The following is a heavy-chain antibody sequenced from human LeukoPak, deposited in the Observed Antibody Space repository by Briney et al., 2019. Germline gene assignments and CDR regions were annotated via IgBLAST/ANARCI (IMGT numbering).Heavy chain of an antibody. V-gene: IGHV4-39*01. CDR1: GAPITTSNHY. CDR2: IYYSGHT. Sequence: SETLSLTCTVSGAPITTSNHYWGWIRQTPGKTLEWIENIYYSGHTLYNPSLKSRALISVDTSNNQFSLRLTSVTAADTAVYYCAAPSGPTYYSPVDFWGQGTSVSVSS. D-gene: IGHD1-26*01. J-gene: IGHJ4*02. CDR3: AAPSGPTYYSPVDF.